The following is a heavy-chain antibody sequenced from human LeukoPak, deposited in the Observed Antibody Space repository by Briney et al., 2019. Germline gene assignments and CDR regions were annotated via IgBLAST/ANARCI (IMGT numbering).Heavy chain of an antibody. CDR2: IYTSGST. CDR1: GGSISSYY. V-gene: IGHV4-4*07. CDR3: ARAGYSSGWYYFDY. J-gene: IGHJ4*02. D-gene: IGHD6-19*01. Sequence: SETLSLTCTVSGGSISSYYWSWIRQPAGKGLEWIGRIYTSGSTNYNPSLKSRVTMSVDTSKNQFSLKLSSVTAADQAVYYCARAGYSSGWYYFDYWGQGTLVTVSS.